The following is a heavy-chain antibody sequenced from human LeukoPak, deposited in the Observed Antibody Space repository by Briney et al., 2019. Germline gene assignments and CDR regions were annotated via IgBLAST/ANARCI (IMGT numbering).Heavy chain of an antibody. J-gene: IGHJ3*02. Sequence: SQTLSLTCAISGDSVSSNTAAWNWIRQSPSRGLEWLGRTFYRSKWYDDYAPSVKSRLAINPDTSKNQFSLHLNSVTPEDTAVYYCAREVAGTWAFDTWGQGTIVTVSS. D-gene: IGHD6-19*01. CDR1: GDSVSSNTAA. CDR3: AREVAGTWAFDT. V-gene: IGHV6-1*01. CDR2: TFYRSKWYD.